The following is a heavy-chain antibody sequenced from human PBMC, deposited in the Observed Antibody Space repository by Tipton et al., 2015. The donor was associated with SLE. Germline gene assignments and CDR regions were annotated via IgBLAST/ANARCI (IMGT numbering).Heavy chain of an antibody. D-gene: IGHD1-7*01. Sequence: VQLVQSGGGLTQPGGSLRLSCAASGFSVSSNYMSWVRQAPGKGLEWVSVIYSAGDTYYADSVKGRFTISRDNSKNTVYLHMNSLRADDTAIYYCASASWNYGVFDCWGQGTLVTVSS. CDR3: ASASWNYGVFDC. CDR1: GFSVSSNY. CDR2: IYSAGDT. J-gene: IGHJ4*02. V-gene: IGHV3-53*01.